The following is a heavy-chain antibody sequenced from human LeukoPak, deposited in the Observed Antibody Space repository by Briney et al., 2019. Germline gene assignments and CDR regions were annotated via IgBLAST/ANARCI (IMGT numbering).Heavy chain of an antibody. CDR3: AKGFYYYDSSGYSLFDN. D-gene: IGHD3-22*01. V-gene: IGHV3-23*01. CDR2: ISGSGGST. J-gene: IGHJ4*02. Sequence: PGGSLRLSCAASGFTFSSYAMSWVRQAPGKGLEWVSAISGSGGSTYYADSVKGRFTISRDNSKNTLYLQMNSLRAEDTAVYYCAKGFYYYDSSGYSLFDNWGQGTLVTVSS. CDR1: GFTFSSYA.